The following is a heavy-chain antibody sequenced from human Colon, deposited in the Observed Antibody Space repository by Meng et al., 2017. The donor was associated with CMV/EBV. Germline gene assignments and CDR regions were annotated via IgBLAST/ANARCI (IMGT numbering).Heavy chain of an antibody. V-gene: IGHV3-30*04. D-gene: IGHD4-11*01. CDR3: ARDSPSNYGYYFDY. CDR2: ISHDGTKK. J-gene: IGHJ4*02. Sequence: GESLKISCAASGFTFSAFPIHWVRQAPGKGLEWVAIISHDGTKKYYADSVKGRFTISRDNSKNTLYLQMNSLRAEDTAVYYCARDSPSNYGYYFDYWGQGTLVTVSS. CDR1: GFTFSAFP.